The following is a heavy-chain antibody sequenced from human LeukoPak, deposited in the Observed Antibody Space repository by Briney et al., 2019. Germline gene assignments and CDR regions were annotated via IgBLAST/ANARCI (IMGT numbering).Heavy chain of an antibody. CDR3: ARDPYGSGSAGIY. Sequence: GGSLRLSCAASGFTLSSYAMHWVRQAPGKGLEWVAVISYDGSNKYYADSVKGRFTISRDNSKNTLYLQMNSLRAEDTAVYYCARDPYGSGSAGIYWGQGTLVTVSS. CDR1: GFTLSSYA. J-gene: IGHJ4*02. CDR2: ISYDGSNK. V-gene: IGHV3-30-3*01. D-gene: IGHD3-10*01.